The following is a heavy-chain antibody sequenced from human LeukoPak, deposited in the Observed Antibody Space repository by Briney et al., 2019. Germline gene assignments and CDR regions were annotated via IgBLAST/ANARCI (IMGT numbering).Heavy chain of an antibody. J-gene: IGHJ3*02. V-gene: IGHV4-38-2*01. Sequence: SETLSLTCAVSGYSISSGYYWGWIRQPPGKGLEWSGSIYHSGSTYYNPSLKSRVTISVDTSKNQFSLKLSSVPAADTAVYYCARLYSSSYDVFDIWGQGTMVTVSS. CDR2: IYHSGST. D-gene: IGHD6-6*01. CDR1: GYSISSGYY. CDR3: ARLYSSSYDVFDI.